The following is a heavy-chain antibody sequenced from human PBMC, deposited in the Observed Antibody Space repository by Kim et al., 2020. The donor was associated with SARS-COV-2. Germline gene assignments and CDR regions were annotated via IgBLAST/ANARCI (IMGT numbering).Heavy chain of an antibody. CDR3: ARGTFSDLSGAFYGLDV. CDR1: GGSVISGNHY. J-gene: IGHJ6*02. D-gene: IGHD3-10*02. CDR2: IYTTGGT. Sequence: SETLSLTCNVSGGSVISGNHYWSWIRQSAGEGLEWIGRIYTTGGTDLNPSFRSRATISVDSSKNQFSVTLASVTAADTAVYFCARGTFSDLSGAFYGLDVWGQGSTVTVAS. V-gene: IGHV4-61*02.